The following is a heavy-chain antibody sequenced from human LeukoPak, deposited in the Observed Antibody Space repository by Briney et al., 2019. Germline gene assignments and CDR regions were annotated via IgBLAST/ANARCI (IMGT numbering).Heavy chain of an antibody. CDR2: IYYSGST. CDR3: ARGGPDVEMATTIDY. Sequence: SGTLSLTCTISDVSIRSYYWSWIRQPPGKGLEWIGYIYYSGSTNQNPSLKSRVSISVDTSKNQFSLKLSSVTAADTAVYYCARGGPDVEMATTIDYWGQGTLVTVSS. V-gene: IGHV4-59*01. CDR1: DVSIRSYY. J-gene: IGHJ4*02. D-gene: IGHD5-24*01.